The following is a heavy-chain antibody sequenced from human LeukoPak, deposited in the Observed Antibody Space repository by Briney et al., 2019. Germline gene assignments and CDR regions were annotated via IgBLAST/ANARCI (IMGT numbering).Heavy chain of an antibody. CDR3: ARVNTVMATFDY. V-gene: IGHV4-38-2*02. CDR2: ISHSGNT. Sequence: SETLSLTCTVSGSSISSSDYGAGIRQPPGRGLEGIATISHSGNTYYTPSLKSRVTISADTSQNQHSLRLNSVTVADTAVYYCARVNTVMATFDYWGQGTPATVSS. D-gene: IGHD5-24*01. J-gene: IGHJ4*02. CDR1: GSSISSSDY.